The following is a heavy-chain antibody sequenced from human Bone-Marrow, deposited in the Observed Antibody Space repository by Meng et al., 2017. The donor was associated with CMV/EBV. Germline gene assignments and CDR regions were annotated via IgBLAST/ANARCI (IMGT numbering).Heavy chain of an antibody. CDR1: GYTFTSYD. CDR3: ARDQQWLRLPHYFDY. CDR2: INPSGGST. V-gene: IGHV1-46*01. Sequence: ASGKVSCKASGYTFTSYDINWVRQATGQGLEWMGIINPSGGSTSYAQKFQGRVTMTRDTSTSTLYMELSSLRSEDTAVYYCARDQQWLRLPHYFDYWGQGTLVTVSS. J-gene: IGHJ4*02. D-gene: IGHD5-12*01.